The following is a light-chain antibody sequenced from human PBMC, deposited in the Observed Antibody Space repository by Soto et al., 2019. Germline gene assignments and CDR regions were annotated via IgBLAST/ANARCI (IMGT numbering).Light chain of an antibody. Sequence: EIVLTQSPGTLSLSPGERATLSCRASQSVSRSLLAWYQQKPGQAPRLLIYGASTRATGIADRFSGSGSGTDFTLTISRLEPEDFAVYYCQQYNNWPPKPFGGGTKVEIK. CDR1: QSVSRSL. V-gene: IGKV3-20*01. CDR2: GAS. CDR3: QQYNNWPPKP. J-gene: IGKJ4*01.